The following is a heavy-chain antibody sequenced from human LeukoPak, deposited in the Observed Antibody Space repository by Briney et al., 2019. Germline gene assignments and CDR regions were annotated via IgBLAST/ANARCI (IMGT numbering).Heavy chain of an antibody. J-gene: IGHJ4*02. V-gene: IGHV3-21*01. CDR3: ARGVTAHPGHFDY. Sequence: PGGSLRLSCAASGFTFSSYSMNWVRQAAGKGLEWVSSISSSSSYIYYADSVKGRFTIYRDNAKNSLYLQMNSLRAEDTAVYYCARGVTAHPGHFDYWGQGTLVTVSS. CDR1: GFTFSSYS. D-gene: IGHD2-21*02. CDR2: ISSSSSYI.